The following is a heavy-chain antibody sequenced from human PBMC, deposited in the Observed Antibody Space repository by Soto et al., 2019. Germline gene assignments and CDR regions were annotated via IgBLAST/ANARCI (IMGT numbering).Heavy chain of an antibody. D-gene: IGHD1-1*01. V-gene: IGHV3-23*01. J-gene: IGHJ4*02. Sequence: DVQLLESGGSLVQPGRSLRLSCAASGFTFNTNSMSWVRQAPGKGLEWVSAISSSGGSTYYADSVKGRFIISRDNSQNTLYLQMNSLRAEDTAVYYCAKPDGATYNFRYWGQGTLVTVSS. CDR1: GFTFNTNS. CDR3: AKPDGATYNFRY. CDR2: ISSSGGST.